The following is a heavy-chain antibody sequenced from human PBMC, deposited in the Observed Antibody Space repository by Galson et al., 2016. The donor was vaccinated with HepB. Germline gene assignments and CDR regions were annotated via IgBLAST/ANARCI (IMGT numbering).Heavy chain of an antibody. CDR3: AKGTTDLGDD. CDR2: INDDGKRK. J-gene: IGHJ4*02. D-gene: IGHD4-11*01. Sequence: SLRLSCAASGFTFRKSWMTWVRQAPGRGLEWVANINDDGKRKFYGDSVRGRFTISRDNSKNTLYLQMNSLRAEDTAVYYCAKGTTDLGDDWGQGIVVTVSS. CDR1: GFTFRKSW. V-gene: IGHV3-7*03.